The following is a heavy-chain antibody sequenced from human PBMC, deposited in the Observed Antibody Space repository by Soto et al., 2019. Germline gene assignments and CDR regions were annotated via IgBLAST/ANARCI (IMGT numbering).Heavy chain of an antibody. CDR3: ARGAVEYSSSSHPGWFDP. J-gene: IGHJ5*02. CDR2: IYYSGST. D-gene: IGHD6-6*01. V-gene: IGHV4-30-4*01. CDR1: GGSISSGDYY. Sequence: ASETLSLTCTVSGGSISSGDYYWSWIRQPPGKGLEWIGYIYYSGSTYYNPSLKSRVTISVDTSKNQFSLKLSSVTAADTAVYYCARGAVEYSSSSHPGWFDPWGQGTLVTVSS.